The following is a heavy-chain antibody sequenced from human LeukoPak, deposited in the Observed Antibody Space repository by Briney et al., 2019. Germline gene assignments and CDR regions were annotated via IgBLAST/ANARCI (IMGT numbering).Heavy chain of an antibody. D-gene: IGHD6-19*01. CDR3: ARFSVAVTSRGFDY. J-gene: IGHJ4*02. CDR2: INPSGGST. CDR1: GYTFTRYY. V-gene: IGHV1-46*01. Sequence: ASVKVSCKASGYTFTRYYMHWVRQAPGQGLEWMGIINPSGGSTSFAQKFQGRVTMTRHTSTSTVYMELSSLRSEDTAVYYCARFSVAVTSRGFDYWGQGTLVTVSS.